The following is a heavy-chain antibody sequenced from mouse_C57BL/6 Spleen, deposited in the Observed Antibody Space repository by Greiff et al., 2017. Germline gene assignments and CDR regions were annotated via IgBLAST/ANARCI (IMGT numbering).Heavy chain of an antibody. D-gene: IGHD4-1*01. V-gene: IGHV1-55*01. CDR1: GYTFTSYW. Sequence: QVQLQQSGAELVKPGASVKMSCKASGYTFTSYWITWVKQRPGQGLEWIGDIYPGSGSTNYNEKFKSKATLTVEPSSSTAYMQLSSLTSEDSAVYYCARKLNYFDYWGQGTTRTVSS. J-gene: IGHJ2*01. CDR2: IYPGSGST. CDR3: ARKLNYFDY.